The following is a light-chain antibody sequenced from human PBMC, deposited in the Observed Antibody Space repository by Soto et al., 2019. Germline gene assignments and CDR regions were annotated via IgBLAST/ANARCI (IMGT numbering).Light chain of an antibody. Sequence: EIVFTQGPATLSLSPGERSTLSCRASQSISYYLAWYQQNPGQAPRLLIHDESKRATGIPARFSGSGSGTDFSLPISSLEHEYFAVYYWQQSSTFGQGTRLEIK. CDR3: QQSST. CDR1: QSISYY. J-gene: IGKJ5*01. CDR2: DES. V-gene: IGKV3-11*01.